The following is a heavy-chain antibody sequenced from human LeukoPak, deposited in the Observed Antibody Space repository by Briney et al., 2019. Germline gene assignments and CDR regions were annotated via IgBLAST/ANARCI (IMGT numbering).Heavy chain of an antibody. CDR1: GYSISSGYY. Sequence: SETLSLTCTVSGYSISSGYYWGWIRQPPGKGLEWIGSIYHSGSTYYNLSLKSRVTISVDTSKNQFSLKLSSVTAADTAVYYCARSTLIVGAVNWGQGTLVTVSS. J-gene: IGHJ4*02. V-gene: IGHV4-38-2*02. D-gene: IGHD1-26*01. CDR2: IYHSGST. CDR3: ARSTLIVGAVN.